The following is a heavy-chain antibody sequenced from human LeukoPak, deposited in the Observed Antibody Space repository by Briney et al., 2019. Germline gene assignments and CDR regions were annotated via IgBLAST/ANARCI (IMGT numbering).Heavy chain of an antibody. CDR3: AREGSSGWYELWFDP. CDR1: GFTVSNNY. Sequence: GGSLRLSCAASGFTVSNNYMSWVRQAPGKGLEWVSVIYSAGTTYYADSVKGRFTISRDNSKNTLYLQMNSLRAEDTAVYYCAREGSSGWYELWFDPWGQGTLVTASS. CDR2: IYSAGTT. V-gene: IGHV3-66*01. D-gene: IGHD6-19*01. J-gene: IGHJ5*02.